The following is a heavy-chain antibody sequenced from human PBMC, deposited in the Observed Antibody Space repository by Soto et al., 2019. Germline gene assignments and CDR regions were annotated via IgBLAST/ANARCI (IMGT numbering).Heavy chain of an antibody. Sequence: PSETLSLTCTVSGGSISSYYWSWIRQPPGKGLEWIGYIYYSGSTNYNPSLKSRVTISVDTSKNQFSLKLSSVTAADTAVYYCARPKRGLLFDFDYWGQGTLVTVSS. J-gene: IGHJ4*02. V-gene: IGHV4-59*08. CDR3: ARPKRGLLFDFDY. CDR1: GGSISSYY. CDR2: IYYSGST. D-gene: IGHD3-10*01.